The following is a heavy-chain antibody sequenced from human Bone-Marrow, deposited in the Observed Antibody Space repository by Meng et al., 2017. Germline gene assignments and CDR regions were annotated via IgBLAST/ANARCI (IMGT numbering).Heavy chain of an antibody. CDR2: IYYSGST. CDR3: ASLYGDSSVWYLDL. J-gene: IGHJ2*01. V-gene: IGHV4-31*03. CDR1: GGSISSGNHY. Sequence: QVQLQGPGPGPVKPSQTLSLTCTVSGGSISSGNHYWSWIRQHPGKGLEYIGYIYYSGSTYYNPSLKSRVIISVDTSKNQFSLRLNSVTAADTAVYYCASLYGDSSVWYLDLWGRGTLVTVSS. D-gene: IGHD4-17*01.